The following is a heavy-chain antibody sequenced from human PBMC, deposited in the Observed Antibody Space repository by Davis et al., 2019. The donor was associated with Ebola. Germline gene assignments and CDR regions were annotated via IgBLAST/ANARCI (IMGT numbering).Heavy chain of an antibody. CDR3: ARGTNYVGEYYFDY. D-gene: IGHD3-16*01. CDR2: ISGSGGST. Sequence: GGSLRLSCAGSGFTFSSFSMSWVRQAPGKGLEWVSAISGSGGSTYYADSVKGRFTISRDNSRNTLYLQMGSLRAEDMAVYYCARGTNYVGEYYFDYWGQGTLVTVSS. CDR1: GFTFSSFS. J-gene: IGHJ4*02. V-gene: IGHV3-23*01.